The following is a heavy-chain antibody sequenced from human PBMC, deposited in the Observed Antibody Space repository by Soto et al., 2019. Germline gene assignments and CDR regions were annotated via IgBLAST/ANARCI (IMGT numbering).Heavy chain of an antibody. J-gene: IGHJ6*02. Sequence: QVQLVQSGAEVKKPGSSVKVSCKASGGTFSSFTISWLRQAPGQGLEWMGGIIPIYGTANYAQKFQGRVTITADASTRTAYMELSSLRSADTAVYYCAKDRRADWESYYYYAMDVWGQGTTVTVSS. CDR2: IIPIYGTA. V-gene: IGHV1-69*01. CDR1: GGTFSSFT. CDR3: AKDRRADWESYYYYAMDV. D-gene: IGHD1-26*01.